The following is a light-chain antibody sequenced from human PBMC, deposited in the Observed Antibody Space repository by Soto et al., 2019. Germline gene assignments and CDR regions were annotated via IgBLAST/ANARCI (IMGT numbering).Light chain of an antibody. V-gene: IGKV1-39*01. CDR2: AAS. CDR3: QQSYSTPYT. CDR1: QSISSY. J-gene: IGKJ2*01. Sequence: DIQMTQSPSSLSASVGDRVTITCRASQSISSYLNWYQQKPGKAPKLLIYAASSLQSGVPSRFSGCGSGTDFTLTISSLQPEDFATYYCQQSYSTPYTCGQGTKLEIK.